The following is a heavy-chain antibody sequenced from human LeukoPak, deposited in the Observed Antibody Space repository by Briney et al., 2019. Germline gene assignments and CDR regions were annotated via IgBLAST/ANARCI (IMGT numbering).Heavy chain of an antibody. CDR3: ARGRLYCSSTSCYNWFDP. J-gene: IGHJ5*02. Sequence: PSETLSLTCTVSGGSISSYYWNWIRQPPGKGLEWIGYIYYSGSTNYNPSLKSRVTTSVDTSKNQFSLKLSSVTAADTAVYYCARGRLYCSSTSCYNWFDPWGQGTLVTVSS. CDR1: GGSISSYY. D-gene: IGHD2-2*01. CDR2: IYYSGST. V-gene: IGHV4-59*01.